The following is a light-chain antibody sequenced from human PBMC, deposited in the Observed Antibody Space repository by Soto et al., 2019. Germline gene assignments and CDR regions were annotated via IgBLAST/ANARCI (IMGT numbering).Light chain of an antibody. CDR1: RSDIGSYNS. CDR3: FSYAGDSTWV. J-gene: IGLJ3*02. V-gene: IGLV2-23*02. Sequence: QSALTQPASVSGSPGESITISCTGTRSDIGSYNSIAWYQQHPGKAPRVMIFEVTKRPSGISNRFSGSKSGSTASLTISGLQADDEAGYFCFSYAGDSTWVFGGGTKLTVL. CDR2: EVT.